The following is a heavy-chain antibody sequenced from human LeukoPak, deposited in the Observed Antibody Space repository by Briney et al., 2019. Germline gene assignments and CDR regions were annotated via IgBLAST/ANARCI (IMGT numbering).Heavy chain of an antibody. D-gene: IGHD4-17*01. CDR2: ISAYNGNT. CDR1: GYTLTSYG. J-gene: IGHJ4*02. V-gene: IGHV1-18*01. Sequence: ASVKVSCKASGYTLTSYGISWVRQAPGQGLEWMGWISAYNGNTNYAQKLQGRVTMTTDTSTSTAYMELRSLRSDDTAVYYCARVADYGDNFDYWGQGTLVTVSS. CDR3: ARVADYGDNFDY.